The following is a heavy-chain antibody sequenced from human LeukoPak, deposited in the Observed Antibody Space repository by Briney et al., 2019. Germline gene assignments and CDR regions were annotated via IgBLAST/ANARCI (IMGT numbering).Heavy chain of an antibody. CDR2: IYHSGST. V-gene: IGHV4-38-2*02. D-gene: IGHD3-22*01. CDR3: ARGPYSYDSSGAFDI. CDR1: GYSISSGYC. J-gene: IGHJ3*02. Sequence: SETLSLTYTVSGYSISSGYCWGWIRQPPGKGLEWIGSIYHSGSTNYNPSLKSRVTISVDTSKNQFSLKLSSVTAADTAVYFCARGPYSYDSSGAFDIWGQGTMVTVSS.